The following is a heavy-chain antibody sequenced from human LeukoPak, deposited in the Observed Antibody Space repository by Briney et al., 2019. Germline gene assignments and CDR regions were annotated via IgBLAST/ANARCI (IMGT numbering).Heavy chain of an antibody. D-gene: IGHD6-6*01. CDR1: GFTFSSYA. V-gene: IGHV3-23*01. Sequence: PGGSLRLSCAASGFTFSSYAMSWVRQAPGEGLEWVSAISGSGGSTYYADSVKGRFTISRDNSKNTLYLQMNSLRAEDTAVYYCAKSLAARRGFDYWGQGTLVTVSS. J-gene: IGHJ4*02. CDR3: AKSLAARRGFDY. CDR2: ISGSGGST.